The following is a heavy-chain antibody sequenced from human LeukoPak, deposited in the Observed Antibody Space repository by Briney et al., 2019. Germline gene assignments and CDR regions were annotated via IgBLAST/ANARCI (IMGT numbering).Heavy chain of an antibody. CDR1: GFTISTYA. V-gene: IGHV3-30-3*01. D-gene: IGHD2-2*01. CDR2: ISYDGSNR. CDR3: ARDQGYCTTTSCYSIGGYFDY. J-gene: IGHJ4*02. Sequence: GRSLRLSCAASGFTISTYAMHWVRQAPGKGLEWVAVISYDGSNRYADSVKGRFTISRDSSRHTVYLQMNSLRDEDTAVYYCARDQGYCTTTSCYSIGGYFDYWGQGTLVTVSS.